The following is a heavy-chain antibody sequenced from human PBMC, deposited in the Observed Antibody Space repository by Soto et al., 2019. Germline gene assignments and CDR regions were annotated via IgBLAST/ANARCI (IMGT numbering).Heavy chain of an antibody. V-gene: IGHV3-21*01. J-gene: IGHJ6*02. CDR1: GFTSSSYS. Sequence: EVQLVESGGGLVKPGGSLRLSCAASGFTSSSYSMDWVRQAPGKGLEWVSSISSSSTYIHYADSVKGRFTISRDNAKNSLYLQMNSLSAEDTAVYYCASQTSGYYYYGMDVWGQGTTDPVSS. CDR3: ASQTSGYYYYGMDV. CDR2: ISSSSTYI.